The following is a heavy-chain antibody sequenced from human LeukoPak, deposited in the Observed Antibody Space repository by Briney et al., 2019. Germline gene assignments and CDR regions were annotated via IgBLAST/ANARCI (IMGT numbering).Heavy chain of an antibody. D-gene: IGHD2-2*01. CDR1: GGSFSGYY. CDR2: INHSGST. CDR3: AREHNLGYCSSTSCYVGHYYYYYYMDV. J-gene: IGHJ6*03. Sequence: SETLSLTCAVYGGSFSGYYWSWIRQPPGKGLEWIGEINHSGSTNYNPSLKSRVTMSVGTSKNQFSLKLSSVTAADTAVYYCAREHNLGYCSSTSCYVGHYYYYYYMDVWGKGTTVTISS. V-gene: IGHV4-34*01.